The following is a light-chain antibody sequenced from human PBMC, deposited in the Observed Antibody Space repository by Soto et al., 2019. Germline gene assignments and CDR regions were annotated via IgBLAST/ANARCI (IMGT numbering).Light chain of an antibody. CDR2: DAS. CDR3: QQYDYLPLT. Sequence: DIQMTQSPSSLSASVGDRVTITCQASQDISNYLNWYQQKPGKAPKLLIYDASNLETGVPSRFSGSGSGTDFTFTISSPQPEDIATYYCQQYDYLPLTFGQGTRLEIK. V-gene: IGKV1-33*01. J-gene: IGKJ5*01. CDR1: QDISNY.